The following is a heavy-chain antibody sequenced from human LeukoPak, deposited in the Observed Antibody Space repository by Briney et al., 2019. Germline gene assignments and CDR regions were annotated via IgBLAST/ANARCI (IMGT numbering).Heavy chain of an antibody. D-gene: IGHD2-2*01. V-gene: IGHV1-2*02. CDR3: ARADSVPAGDYHYWYMDV. J-gene: IGHJ6*03. CDR1: GFTLTGYY. CDR2: IKPNSGDT. Sequence: GASVKVSCKASGFTLTGYYMHWVRQDPRQGLQWMGWIKPNSGDTDHAQKFQGRVTMTRDTSISTVYMELSSLRSDDTAVYYCARADSVPAGDYHYWYMDVWGKGTTVTVSS.